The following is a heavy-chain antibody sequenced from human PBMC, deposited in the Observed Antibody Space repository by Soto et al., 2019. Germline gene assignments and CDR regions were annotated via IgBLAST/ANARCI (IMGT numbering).Heavy chain of an antibody. Sequence: ASVKVSCKASGYTFTSYDINWVRQATGQGLEWKGWMNPNSGNTGYAQKFQGRVTMTRNTSISTAYMELSSLRSEDTAVYYCARVGDDYGDGPEGPTAKNWFDPWGQGTLVTVSS. V-gene: IGHV1-8*01. CDR3: ARVGDDYGDGPEGPTAKNWFDP. CDR1: GYTFTSYD. J-gene: IGHJ5*02. CDR2: MNPNSGNT. D-gene: IGHD4-17*01.